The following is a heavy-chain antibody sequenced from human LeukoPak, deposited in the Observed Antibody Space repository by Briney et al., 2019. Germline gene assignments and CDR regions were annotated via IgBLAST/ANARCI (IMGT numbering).Heavy chain of an antibody. CDR1: GYTFPSYF. Sequence: ASVKVSCKASGYTFPSYFMHWVRQAPGQGLEWMGIINPTGGSTTYAQKFQGRVTMTRDTSTSTVYMELSSLRSEDTAVYYCARGTYYYDSSGYLDYWGQGALVTVSS. D-gene: IGHD3-22*01. J-gene: IGHJ4*02. CDR2: INPTGGST. CDR3: ARGTYYYDSSGYLDY. V-gene: IGHV1-46*01.